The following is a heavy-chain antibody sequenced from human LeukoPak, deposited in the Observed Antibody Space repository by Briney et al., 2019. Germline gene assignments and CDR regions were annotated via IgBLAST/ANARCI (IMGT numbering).Heavy chain of an antibody. V-gene: IGHV3-7*01. D-gene: IGHD6-19*01. CDR3: ARVDFDASAWYRIDF. CDR2: IKQDESEK. J-gene: IGHJ4*02. Sequence: GGSLRLSCAASGFTFTTYWMTWVRGAPGKGLEGVANIKQDESEKYYVDSVEGRFTISRDNAKTSLFLQMNSLRADDTAVYYCARVDFDASAWYRIDFWGQGTLVTVSS. CDR1: GFTFTTYW.